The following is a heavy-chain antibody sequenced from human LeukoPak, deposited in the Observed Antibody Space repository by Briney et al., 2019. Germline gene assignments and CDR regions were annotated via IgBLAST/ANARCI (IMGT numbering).Heavy chain of an antibody. V-gene: IGHV4-34*01. Sequence: SETLSLTCAVYGGSFSGYYWSWVRQPPGKGMEWIGEINHSGSTNYNTSLKSRVTISVDTSKNQFSLKLSSVTAADTAVYYCARGRLGGDFWSGYPRGWFDPWGQGTLVTVSS. D-gene: IGHD3-3*01. CDR1: GGSFSGYY. J-gene: IGHJ5*02. CDR3: ARGRLGGDFWSGYPRGWFDP. CDR2: INHSGST.